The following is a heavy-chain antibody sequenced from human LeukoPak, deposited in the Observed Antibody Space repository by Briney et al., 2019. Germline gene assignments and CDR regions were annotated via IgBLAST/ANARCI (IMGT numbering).Heavy chain of an antibody. CDR1: GFTVSYNY. CDR3: ARDRIRLELHRPNFDY. D-gene: IGHD1-7*01. J-gene: IGHJ4*02. Sequence: GGSLRLSCAASGFTVSYNYLSWIRQAPGKGLEWVSIIYSGSDTYYADSVKGRFAISRDNSKNMVSLQMNSLRAEDTAVYYCARDRIRLELHRPNFDYWGQGTLVTVSS. CDR2: IYSGSDT. V-gene: IGHV3-66*01.